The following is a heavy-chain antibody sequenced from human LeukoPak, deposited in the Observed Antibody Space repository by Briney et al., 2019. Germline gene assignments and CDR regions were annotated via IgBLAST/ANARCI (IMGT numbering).Heavy chain of an antibody. J-gene: IGHJ4*02. CDR1: GFTFSLYW. Sequence: TGGSLRLSCAASGFTFSLYWMIWVHQAPGKGLEWVANIKPDGSEKDYEDSVEGRFTISRDNAKNSLYLQMNSLRAEDTAVYYYARYGNGWHNFDCWGQGTLVTVSS. V-gene: IGHV3-7*05. CDR3: ARYGNGWHNFDC. D-gene: IGHD6-19*01. CDR2: IKPDGSEK.